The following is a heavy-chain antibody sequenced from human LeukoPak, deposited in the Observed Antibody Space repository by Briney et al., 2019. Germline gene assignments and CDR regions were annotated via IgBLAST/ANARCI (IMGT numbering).Heavy chain of an antibody. CDR1: GFTFSSFG. V-gene: IGHV3-30*03. Sequence: GGSLRLSCAASGFTFSSFGMHWVRQAPGKGLEWVAVTSYDGSNKYYADSVKGRFTISRDNSKNTLYLQMNSLRAEDTAVYYCARDSPSSSWSTADYWGQGTLVSVSS. CDR3: ARDSPSSSWSTADY. CDR2: TSYDGSNK. D-gene: IGHD6-13*01. J-gene: IGHJ4*02.